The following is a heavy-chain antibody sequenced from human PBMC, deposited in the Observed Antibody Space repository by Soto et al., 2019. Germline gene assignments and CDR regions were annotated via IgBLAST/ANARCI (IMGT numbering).Heavy chain of an antibody. CDR2: ISSSIATI. V-gene: IGHV3-48*02. CDR1: GFTFSNYG. J-gene: IGHJ4*02. D-gene: IGHD6-6*01. CDR3: ARGGAARPDY. Sequence: HPGGSLRLSCAASGFTFSNYGINWVRQAPGKRLAWVSYISSSIATIQYADSVKGRFTISRDNAKNSLYLQMNSLRDEDTAVYYCARGGAARPDYWGQGTLVTVSS.